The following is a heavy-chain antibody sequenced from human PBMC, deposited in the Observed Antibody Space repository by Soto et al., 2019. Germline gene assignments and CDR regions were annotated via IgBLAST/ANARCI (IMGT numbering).Heavy chain of an antibody. CDR1: GSSGDLGGC. V-gene: IGHV4-30-2*04. Sequence: GSSGDLGGCWSFIRQPPGKGLEWIGYIYYSGSTYHNPPLRSRVTISIDTSKNQFSLKLRSVTAADTAVYYCASLLQLHCTSTSCTSGFAYWRQRTPVPVSS. CDR3: ASLLQLHCTSTSCTSGFAY. CDR2: IYYSGST. D-gene: IGHD2-2*01. J-gene: IGHJ4*02.